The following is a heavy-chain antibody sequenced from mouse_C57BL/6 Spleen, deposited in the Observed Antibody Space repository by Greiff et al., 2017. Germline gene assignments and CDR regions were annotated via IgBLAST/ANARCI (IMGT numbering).Heavy chain of an antibody. Sequence: QVQLQQSGAELANPGASVMLSCKASGYTFTSYWMHWVKQRPGQGLEWIGYINPSSGYTKYNQTFKDKATLTADKSSSTAYMQLSSLTYEDSAVYYCARSGDPYWYFDVWGTGTTVTVSS. J-gene: IGHJ1*03. CDR1: GYTFTSYW. CDR2: INPSSGYT. V-gene: IGHV1-7*01. CDR3: ARSGDPYWYFDV.